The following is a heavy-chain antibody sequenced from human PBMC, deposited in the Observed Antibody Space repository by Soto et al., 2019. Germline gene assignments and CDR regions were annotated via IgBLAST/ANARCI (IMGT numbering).Heavy chain of an antibody. D-gene: IGHD2-2*01. V-gene: IGHV1-58*01. CDR2: IVVGSGNT. J-gene: IGHJ6*02. CDR1: GFTFTSSA. CDR3: AAPREYCSSTSCYTYYYYYGMDV. Sequence: ASVKVSCKASGFTFTSSAVQWVRQARGQRLEWIGWIVVGSGNTNYAQKFQERVTITRDMSTSTAYMELSSLRSEDTAVYYCAAPREYCSSTSCYTYYYYYGMDVWGQGTTVTVSS.